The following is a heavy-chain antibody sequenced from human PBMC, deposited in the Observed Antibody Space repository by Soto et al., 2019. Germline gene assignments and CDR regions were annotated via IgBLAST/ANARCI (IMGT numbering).Heavy chain of an antibody. J-gene: IGHJ4*02. D-gene: IGHD3-22*01. CDR3: ARAYYYDSSGFSPGGY. CDR1: GFTFSSYS. CDR2: ISSSSSYI. Sequence: GGSLRLSCAASGFTFSSYSMNWVRQAPGKGLEWVSSISSSSSYIYYADSVKGRFTISRDNAKNSLYLQMNSLRAEDTAVYYCARAYYYDSSGFSPGGYWGQGTLVTVSS. V-gene: IGHV3-21*01.